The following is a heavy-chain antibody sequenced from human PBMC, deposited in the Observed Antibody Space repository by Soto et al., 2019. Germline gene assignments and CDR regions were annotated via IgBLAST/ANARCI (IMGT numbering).Heavy chain of an antibody. J-gene: IGHJ4*02. D-gene: IGHD2-15*01. V-gene: IGHV1-8*01. CDR2: MNPNSGNT. CDR1: GYTFTSYD. Sequence: ASVKVSCKASGYTFTSYDINWVRQATGQGLEWMGWMNPNSGNTGYAQKFQGRVTMTRNTSISTAYMELSSLRSEDTAVYYCARIALYYCSGGSCAFDYCGQGPLVTVSS. CDR3: ARIALYYCSGGSCAFDY.